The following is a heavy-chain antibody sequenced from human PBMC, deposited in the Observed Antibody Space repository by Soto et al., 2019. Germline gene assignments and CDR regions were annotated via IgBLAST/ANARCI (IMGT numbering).Heavy chain of an antibody. CDR1: GFIFSTYA. CDR2: ISGGGDST. CDR3: AKVFGISNGYHREGPFDY. Sequence: GGSLRLSCVASGFIFSTYAMSWVRQAPGKGLEWVSAISGGGDSTYYADSAKGRFTVSRVNSKNTLYLLMNSLRAEDTAVYYCAKVFGISNGYHREGPFDYWGQGPLVTVSS. D-gene: IGHD3-9*01. V-gene: IGHV3-23*01. J-gene: IGHJ4*02.